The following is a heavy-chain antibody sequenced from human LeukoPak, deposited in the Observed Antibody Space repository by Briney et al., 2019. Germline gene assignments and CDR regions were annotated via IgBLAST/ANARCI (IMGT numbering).Heavy chain of an antibody. Sequence: SVKVSCKASGGTFSSYAISWVRQAPGQGLEWMGGIIAIFDTTNYAQKFQGRVTITADTSTSTAYMELSSLRFEDTAVYYYARDGCIRYYDFWSGYSSFDYWGQGTLVTVSS. V-gene: IGHV1-69*06. CDR1: GGTFSSYA. CDR2: IIAIFDTT. CDR3: ARDGCIRYYDFWSGYSSFDY. D-gene: IGHD3-3*01. J-gene: IGHJ4*02.